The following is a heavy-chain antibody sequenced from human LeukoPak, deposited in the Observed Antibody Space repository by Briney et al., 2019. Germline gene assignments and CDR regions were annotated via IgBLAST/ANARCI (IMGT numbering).Heavy chain of an antibody. Sequence: SETLSLTCAVYGGSFSGYYWSWIRQPAGKGLEWIGCIYTSGSTNYNPSLKSRVTMSVDTSKNQLSLKLSSVTAADTAVYYCATLHSSSWYLIDYWGQGTLVTVSS. CDR3: ATLHSSSWYLIDY. CDR2: IYTSGST. V-gene: IGHV4-59*10. CDR1: GGSFSGYY. D-gene: IGHD6-13*01. J-gene: IGHJ4*02.